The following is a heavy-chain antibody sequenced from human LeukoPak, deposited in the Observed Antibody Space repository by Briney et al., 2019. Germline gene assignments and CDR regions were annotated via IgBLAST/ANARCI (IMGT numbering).Heavy chain of an antibody. CDR3: ARERVAAAGFDAFDI. CDR1: GGSISSYY. J-gene: IGHJ3*02. D-gene: IGHD6-13*01. V-gene: IGHV4-59*01. CDR2: IYYSGST. Sequence: PSETLSLTCTVSGGSISSYYWSWIRQPPGKGLEWIGYIYYSGSTNYNPSLKSRVTISVDTSKNQFSLKLSSVTAADTAVYYCARERVAAAGFDAFDIWGQGTMVTVSS.